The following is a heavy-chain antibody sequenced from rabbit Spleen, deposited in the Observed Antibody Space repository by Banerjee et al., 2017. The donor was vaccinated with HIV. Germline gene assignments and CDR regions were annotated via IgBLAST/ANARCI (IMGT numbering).Heavy chain of an antibody. CDR1: GFSFSSSDY. D-gene: IGHD8-1*01. V-gene: IGHV1S45*01. CDR3: ARDGAGGSYFAL. CDR2: IDPVFGIT. Sequence: QEQLEESGGDLVKPGASLTLTCTASGFSFSSSDYMCWVRQAPGKGLEWIGYIDPVFGITYYASWVNGRFSISRENAQNTVFLQMTSLTAADTATYFCARDGAGGSYFALWGQGTLVTVS. J-gene: IGHJ3*01.